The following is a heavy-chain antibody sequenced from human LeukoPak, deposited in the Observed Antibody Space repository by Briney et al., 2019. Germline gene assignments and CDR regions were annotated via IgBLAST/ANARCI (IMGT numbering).Heavy chain of an antibody. CDR1: GFTVSSNY. J-gene: IGHJ4*02. V-gene: IGHV3-66*01. CDR2: ISSGGAT. D-gene: IGHD3-22*01. CDR3: ARVFDSSGNYFDY. Sequence: GGSLRLSCAASGFTVSSNYMSWVRQAPGKGLEWVSLISSGGATYDADSVKGRFSISRDNSKNTLYLQMNSLRAEDTAVYYCARVFDSSGNYFDYWGQGTLVTVSS.